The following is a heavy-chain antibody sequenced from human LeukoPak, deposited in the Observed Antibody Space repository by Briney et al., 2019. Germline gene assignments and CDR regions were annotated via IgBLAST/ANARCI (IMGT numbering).Heavy chain of an antibody. CDR2: IIPIFGTA. J-gene: IGHJ4*02. CDR3: AREGTHMVAMLY. CDR1: GGTFSSYA. Sequence: SVKVPCKASGGTFSSYAISWVRQAPGQGLEWMGGIIPIFGTANYAQKFQGRVTVTTDESTSTAYMELSSLRSEDTAVYYCAREGTHMVAMLYSGQGTLVTVSS. V-gene: IGHV1-69*05. D-gene: IGHD5-12*01.